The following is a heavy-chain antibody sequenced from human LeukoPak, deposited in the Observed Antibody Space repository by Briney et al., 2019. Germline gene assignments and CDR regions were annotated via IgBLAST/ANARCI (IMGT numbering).Heavy chain of an antibody. CDR1: GFAFSSHH. D-gene: IGHD2-2*01. J-gene: IGHJ4*02. CDR2: IKPDGSEK. CDR3: ARMSSYCDY. V-gene: IGHV3-7*01. Sequence: GGSLRLSCVASGFAFSSHHVNWVRQTPGKGLESVATIKPDGSEKCYVDSVKGRFTISRDNAKSSLYLQMNSLRAEDTGVYFCARMSSYCDYWGQGTLVTVSS.